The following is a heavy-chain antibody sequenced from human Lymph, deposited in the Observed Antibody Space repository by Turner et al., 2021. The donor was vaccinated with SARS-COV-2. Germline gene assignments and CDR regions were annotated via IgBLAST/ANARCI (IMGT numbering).Heavy chain of an antibody. CDR2: ISSSSSYI. D-gene: IGHD4-17*01. CDR1: GFPFSTYS. CDR3: ARDSPTTADYFDY. V-gene: IGHV3-21*01. J-gene: IGHJ4*02. Sequence: EVQLVESGGGLVKPGGSLRLSCAASGFPFSTYSMNWVRQDAGKGLEWIASISSSSSYIYYADSVKGRFTISRDDAKNSLYLQMNSLRAEDTAVYYCARDSPTTADYFDYWGQGTLVTVSS.